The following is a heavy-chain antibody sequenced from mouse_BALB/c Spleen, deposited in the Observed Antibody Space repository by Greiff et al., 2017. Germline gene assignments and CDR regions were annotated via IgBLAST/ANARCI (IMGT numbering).Heavy chain of an antibody. CDR1: GYTFTSYT. CDR2: INPSSGYT. J-gene: IGHJ3*01. V-gene: IGHV1-4*02. Sequence: VKLMESAAELARPGASVKMSCKASGYTFTSYTMHWVKQRPGQGLEWIGYINPSSGYTEYNQKFKDKTTLTADKSSSTAYMQLSSLTSEDSAVYYCARDRDWFAYWGQGTLVTVSA. CDR3: ARDRDWFAY.